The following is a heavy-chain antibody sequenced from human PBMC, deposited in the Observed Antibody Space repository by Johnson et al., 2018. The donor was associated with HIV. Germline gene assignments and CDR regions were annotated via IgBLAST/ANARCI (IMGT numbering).Heavy chain of an antibody. CDR1: GFTFSSYA. D-gene: IGHD3-16*01. CDR3: ARDPYDRDAFDI. Sequence: QVQLVESGGGVVQPGRSLRLSCAASGFTFSSYAMHWVRQAPGKGLEWVAVISYDGSNKYYADSVKGRFTISRDNAKNSLYLQMNSLRAEDTAVYYCARDPYDRDAFDIWGQGTMVTVSS. CDR2: ISYDGSNK. J-gene: IGHJ3*02. V-gene: IGHV3-30*04.